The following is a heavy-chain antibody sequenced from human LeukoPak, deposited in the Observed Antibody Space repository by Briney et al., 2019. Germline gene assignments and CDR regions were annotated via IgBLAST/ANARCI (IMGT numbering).Heavy chain of an antibody. J-gene: IGHJ4*02. CDR1: GGSFSGYY. V-gene: IGHV4-34*01. Sequence: PSETLSLTCAVYGGSFSGYYWSWIRQPPGKGLEWIGEINHSGSTNYNPSLKRRVTISVDTSKNQFSLKLSSVTAADTAVYYCARSSSVVVVPAAIRPYYFDYWGQGTLVTVSS. CDR2: INHSGST. CDR3: ARSSSVVVVPAAIRPYYFDY. D-gene: IGHD2-2*02.